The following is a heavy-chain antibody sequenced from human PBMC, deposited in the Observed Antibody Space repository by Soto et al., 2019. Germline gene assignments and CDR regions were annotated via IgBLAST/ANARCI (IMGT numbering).Heavy chain of an antibody. Sequence: QVQLQESGPGLVKPSQTLSLTCTVSGGSISSGGYFWSWVRQHPGKVLEWIGNIYYSGRTYYNPSLKSRVTISVDTSKNQFSLNLRSVTAADTAVYYCARFAKEENPKVGSWYYFDYWGQGTRVTVSS. J-gene: IGHJ4*02. V-gene: IGHV4-31*03. CDR3: ARFAKEENPKVGSWYYFDY. CDR1: GGSISSGGYF. D-gene: IGHD6-13*01. CDR2: IYYSGRT.